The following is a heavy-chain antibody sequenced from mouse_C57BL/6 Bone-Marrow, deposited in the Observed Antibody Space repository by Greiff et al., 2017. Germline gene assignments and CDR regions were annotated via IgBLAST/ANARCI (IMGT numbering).Heavy chain of an antibody. V-gene: IGHV10-1*01. CDR3: VRHEGYGYYYAMED. Sequence: EVQGVESGGGLVQPKGSLKLSCAASGFSFNTYAMNWVRQAPGKGLEWVARIRSKSNNYATYYADSVKDRFTISRDDTESMLYLQMNNLKTEDTAMDYWVRHEGYGYYYAMEDWGQGTSVTVSS. D-gene: IGHD2-3*01. CDR1: GFSFNTYA. CDR2: IRSKSNNYAT. J-gene: IGHJ4*01.